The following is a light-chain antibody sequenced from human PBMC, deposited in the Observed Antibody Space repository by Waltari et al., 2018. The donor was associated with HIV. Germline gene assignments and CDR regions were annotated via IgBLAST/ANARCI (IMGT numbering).Light chain of an antibody. CDR2: EVT. V-gene: IGLV2-14*01. CDR3: SSYTITTAIV. J-gene: IGLJ2*01. Sequence: QSALTQPASVSGSPGQSITISCTGTNSDVGPYNYVSWYQQHPGKAPKLLIYEVTNRPPGISNRFAGSKSGNTDSMTISGLQPEDEADYYCSSYTITTAIVFGGGTKLTVL. CDR1: NSDVGPYNY.